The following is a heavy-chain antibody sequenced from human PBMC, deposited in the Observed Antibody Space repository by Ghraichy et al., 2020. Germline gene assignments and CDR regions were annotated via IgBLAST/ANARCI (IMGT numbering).Heavy chain of an antibody. Sequence: SETLSLTCAVFGGSLRGSFWSWVRQTPGRGLEWIGEINDSGITNYSPSLESRVTMSVDTSKRQFSLKLSSVTAADTAVYFCARSYCSSTNCYGNFRNWGQGTLVTVAS. CDR2: INDSGIT. D-gene: IGHD2-2*01. CDR1: GGSLRGSF. CDR3: ARSYCSSTNCYGNFRN. J-gene: IGHJ4*02. V-gene: IGHV4-34*01.